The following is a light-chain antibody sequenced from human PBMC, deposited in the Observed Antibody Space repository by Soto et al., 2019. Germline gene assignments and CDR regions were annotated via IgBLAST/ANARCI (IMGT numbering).Light chain of an antibody. CDR1: QSVTTQ. J-gene: IGKJ1*01. CDR3: QQYGGSTRT. Sequence: ILVTQYPGTPSLSPGERATLSCRASQSVTTQLAWYQQKPGQAPRLIIHGASSRATGVPDRITGSGSGTDFTLSISRLEPEDFAVYYCQQYGGSTRTFGQGTKVDIK. CDR2: GAS. V-gene: IGKV3-20*01.